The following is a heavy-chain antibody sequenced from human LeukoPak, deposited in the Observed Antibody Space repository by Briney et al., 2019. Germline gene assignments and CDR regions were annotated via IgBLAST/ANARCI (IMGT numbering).Heavy chain of an antibody. J-gene: IGHJ4*02. CDR3: TKDVVPDSGWDLDY. V-gene: IGHV3-23*01. D-gene: IGHD6-19*01. CDR1: GFTFSNYA. Sequence: GGSLRLSCAASGFTFSNYAMTWVRQAPGKGLEWVSGISAGGGSTYYPDSVKGRFTISRDNSKNTLYLQMSSLRTEDTAIYYCTKDVVPDSGWDLDYWGQGTLVTVSS. CDR2: ISAGGGST.